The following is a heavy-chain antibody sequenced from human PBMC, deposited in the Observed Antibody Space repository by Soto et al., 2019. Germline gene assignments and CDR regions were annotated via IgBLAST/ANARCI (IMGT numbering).Heavy chain of an antibody. CDR3: ARVGGGSWNFDY. CDR1: GFRFSSYG. CDR2: ISDDGRNT. Sequence: QAQLVEFGGGVVQPGRSLRLSCEVSGFRFSSYGVHWVRQAPGKGLEWVALISDDGRNTFYPDSVKGRFSISRDNSKNTVYLQMNSLRAEDTAVYYCARVGGGSWNFDYWGQGTLVTVSS. J-gene: IGHJ4*02. D-gene: IGHD3-10*01. V-gene: IGHV3-30*03.